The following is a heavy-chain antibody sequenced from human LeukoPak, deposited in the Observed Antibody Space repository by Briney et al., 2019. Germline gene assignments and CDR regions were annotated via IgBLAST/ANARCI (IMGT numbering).Heavy chain of an antibody. CDR1: GFTFSSYG. Sequence: GGSLRLSCAASGFTFSSYGMSWVRQAPGKGLEWVSAISGSGGSTYYADSVKGRFTISRDNSKNTLYLQMNSLRAEDTAVYYCAKGSLYTAMLLSHDYWGQGTLVTVSS. CDR2: ISGSGGST. D-gene: IGHD5-18*01. CDR3: AKGSLYTAMLLSHDY. J-gene: IGHJ4*02. V-gene: IGHV3-23*01.